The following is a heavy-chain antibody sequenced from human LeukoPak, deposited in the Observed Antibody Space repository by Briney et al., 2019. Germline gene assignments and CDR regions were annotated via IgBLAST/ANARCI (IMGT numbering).Heavy chain of an antibody. J-gene: IGHJ3*02. D-gene: IGHD6-13*01. CDR2: ISGSGGST. Sequence: GGSLRLSCAASGFTFSSYAMSWVRQAPGKGLEWVSAISGSGGSTYYADSVKSRFTISRDNSKNTLYLQMNSLRAEDTAVYYCAKDWGIAAAGTLVAFDIWGQGTMVTVSS. V-gene: IGHV3-23*01. CDR3: AKDWGIAAAGTLVAFDI. CDR1: GFTFSSYA.